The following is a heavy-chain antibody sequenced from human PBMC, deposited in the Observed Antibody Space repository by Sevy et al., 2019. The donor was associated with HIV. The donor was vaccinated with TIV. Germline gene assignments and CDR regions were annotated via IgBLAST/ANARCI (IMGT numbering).Heavy chain of an antibody. CDR3: ARALADWGSFHYSL. Sequence: GGSLRLSCAASGFTFSTYWMTWVRQAPGKGLEWVANIKQDGTEEDYVDSVKGRFTISRDNAKKSLYLQLDSLRAEDTVVYFCARALADWGSFHYSLWGQGTLVTVSS. D-gene: IGHD3-16*02. CDR2: IKQDGTEE. J-gene: IGHJ4*02. CDR1: GFTFSTYW. V-gene: IGHV3-7*01.